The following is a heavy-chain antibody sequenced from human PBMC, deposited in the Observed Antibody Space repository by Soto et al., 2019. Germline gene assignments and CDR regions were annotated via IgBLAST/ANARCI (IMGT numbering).Heavy chain of an antibody. D-gene: IGHD2-2*01. J-gene: IGHJ4*02. V-gene: IGHV3-33*01. Sequence: QVQLVESGGGVVQPGRSLRLSCAASGFTFSSYGMHWVRQAPGKGLEWVAVIWYDGSNKYYADSVKGRFTISRDNSKNMLYLQMNSLRAEDTAVYYCASLNTTFDYWGQGTLVTVSP. CDR3: ASLNTTFDY. CDR2: IWYDGSNK. CDR1: GFTFSSYG.